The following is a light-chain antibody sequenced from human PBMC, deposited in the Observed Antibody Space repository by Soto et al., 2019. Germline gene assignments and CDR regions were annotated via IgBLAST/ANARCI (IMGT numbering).Light chain of an antibody. V-gene: IGKV1-39*01. Sequence: DIQMTQSPPSLSASVGDRVTITCLASKSINSYLNWYQQKPGKAPDLLIYVASRLQSGVPSRFSGSGSGTDFTLTISSLQPEESATYYCQQSYSVPYTFGQGNKMEIK. CDR1: KSINSY. CDR3: QQSYSVPYT. CDR2: VAS. J-gene: IGKJ2*01.